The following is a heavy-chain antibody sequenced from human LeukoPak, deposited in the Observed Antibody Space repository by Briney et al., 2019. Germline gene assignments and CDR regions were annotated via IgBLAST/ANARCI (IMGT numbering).Heavy chain of an antibody. CDR1: GFTVSSNY. D-gene: IGHD3-3*01. CDR3: ARVTYYDFWSGYPDY. Sequence: PGGSLRLSCAASGFTVSSNYMSWVRQAPGKGLEWVSVIYSGGSTYYADSVKGRFTTSRDNSKNTLYLQMNGLRAEDTAVYYCARVTYYDFWSGYPDYWGQGTLVTVSS. CDR2: IYSGGST. V-gene: IGHV3-53*01. J-gene: IGHJ4*02.